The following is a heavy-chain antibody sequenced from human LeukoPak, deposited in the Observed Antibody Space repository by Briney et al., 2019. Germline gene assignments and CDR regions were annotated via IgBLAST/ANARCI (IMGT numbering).Heavy chain of an antibody. Sequence: GESLKFSCKGSGYSFTSYWIGWVRQMPGKGLEWMGIINPGDSDIRYSPSFQGQVSISADKSIRTAYLQWNNLKASDTAMYYCARQRAGYNYGLGYYYYGMDVWGRGTTVTVSS. CDR3: ARQRAGYNYGLGYYYYGMDV. J-gene: IGHJ6*02. V-gene: IGHV5-51*01. CDR1: GYSFTSYW. CDR2: INPGDSDI. D-gene: IGHD5-18*01.